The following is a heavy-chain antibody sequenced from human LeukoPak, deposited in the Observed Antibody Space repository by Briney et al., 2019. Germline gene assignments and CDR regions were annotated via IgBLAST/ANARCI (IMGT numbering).Heavy chain of an antibody. V-gene: IGHV4-59*01. Sequence: SETLSLTCTVSGGSISSYYWSWIRQPPGKGLEWIGYIYYSGSTNYNPSLKSRVAISVDTSKNQFSLKLSSVTAADTAVYYCARGGSGSYSGNWFDPWGQGTLVTVSS. CDR3: ARGGSGSYSGNWFDP. CDR1: GGSISSYY. D-gene: IGHD1-26*01. CDR2: IYYSGST. J-gene: IGHJ5*02.